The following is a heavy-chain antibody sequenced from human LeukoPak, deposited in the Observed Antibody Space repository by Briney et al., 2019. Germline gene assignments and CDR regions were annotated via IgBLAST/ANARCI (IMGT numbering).Heavy chain of an antibody. CDR2: ISGSGGST. CDR3: AKDLSTGSGTDTPLDY. D-gene: IGHD6-19*01. Sequence: GGSLRLSCAASGFTFSSYAVSWVRQAPGKGLEWVSAISGSGGSTYYADSVKGRFTISRDNSKNTLYLQMNSLRAEDTAVYYCAKDLSTGSGTDTPLDYWGQGTLVTVSS. V-gene: IGHV3-23*01. J-gene: IGHJ4*02. CDR1: GFTFSSYA.